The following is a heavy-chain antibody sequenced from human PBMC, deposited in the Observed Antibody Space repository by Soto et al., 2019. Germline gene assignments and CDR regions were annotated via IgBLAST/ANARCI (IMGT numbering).Heavy chain of an antibody. V-gene: IGHV3-30-3*01. J-gene: IGHJ3*02. CDR3: AREDRITMIVVVRALEAFAI. CDR1: GFTFSSYA. D-gene: IGHD3-22*01. CDR2: ISYDGSNK. Sequence: PGGSLRLSCAASGFTFSSYAMHWVRQAPGKGLEWVAVISYDGSNKYYADSVKGRFTISRDNSKNTLYLQMNSLRAEDTAVYYWAREDRITMIVVVRALEAFAIWGQGTMVTVSS.